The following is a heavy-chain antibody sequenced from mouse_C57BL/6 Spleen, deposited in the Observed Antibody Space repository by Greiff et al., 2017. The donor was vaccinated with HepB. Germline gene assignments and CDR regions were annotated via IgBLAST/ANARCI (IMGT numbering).Heavy chain of an antibody. CDR2: ISDGGSYT. D-gene: IGHD1-1*01. Sequence: DVMLVESGGGLVKPGGSLKLSCAASGFTFSSYAMSWVRQTPEKRLEWVATISDGGSYTYYPDNVKGRFTISRDIAKNNLYLQMSHLKSEDTAMYYCARDRDYGSSLFAYWGQGTLVTVSA. CDR3: ARDRDYGSSLFAY. CDR1: GFTFSSYA. V-gene: IGHV5-4*01. J-gene: IGHJ3*01.